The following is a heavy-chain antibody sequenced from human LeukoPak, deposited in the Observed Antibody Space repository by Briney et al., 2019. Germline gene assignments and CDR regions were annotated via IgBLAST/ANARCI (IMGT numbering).Heavy chain of an antibody. CDR2: IYSGGST. V-gene: IGHV3-66*01. D-gene: IGHD3-10*01. J-gene: IGHJ4*02. CDR3: ANGRLWFGEDILDY. CDR1: GFTVSSNY. Sequence: GGSLRLSCAASGFTVSSNYMSWVRKAPGKGLKWVSVIYSGGSTYYADSVKGRFTISRDNSKNTLYPQMNSLRAEDTAVYYCANGRLWFGEDILDYWGQGTLVAVSS.